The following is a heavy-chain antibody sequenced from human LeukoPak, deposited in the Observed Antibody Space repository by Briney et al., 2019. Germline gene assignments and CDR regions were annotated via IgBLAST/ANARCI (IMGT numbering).Heavy chain of an antibody. D-gene: IGHD5-24*01. CDR2: IYYSGST. CDR1: GYSISSGYY. J-gene: IGHJ4*02. V-gene: IGHV4-61*01. Sequence: PSETLSLTCTVSGYSISSGYYWGWIRQPPGKGLEWIGYIYYSGSTNYSPSLKSRVTISVDTSKNQFSLKLSSVTAADTAVYCCARGRSRWLQLHPDDYWGQGTLVTVSS. CDR3: ARGRSRWLQLHPDDY.